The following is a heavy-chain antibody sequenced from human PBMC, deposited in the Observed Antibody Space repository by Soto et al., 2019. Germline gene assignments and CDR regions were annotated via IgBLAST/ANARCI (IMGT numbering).Heavy chain of an antibody. CDR2: INPNSGGT. Sequence: GASVKVSCKASGYTFTRYYMHWVRQAPGQGLEWMGWINPNSGGTNYAQKFQGWVTMTRDTSISTAYMELSRLRSDDTAVYYCARVAAAGTLSYGMDVGGQGTTVNVS. CDR1: GYTFTRYY. V-gene: IGHV1-2*04. J-gene: IGHJ6*02. D-gene: IGHD6-13*01. CDR3: ARVAAAGTLSYGMDV.